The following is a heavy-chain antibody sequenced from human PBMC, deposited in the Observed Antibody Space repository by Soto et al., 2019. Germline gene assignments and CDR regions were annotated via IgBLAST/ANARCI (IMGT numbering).Heavy chain of an antibody. J-gene: IGHJ5*02. CDR1: GFTFSRYG. CDR3: TRDRHCTSTSCYNWFDP. Sequence: QVQLVESGGGVVQPGRSLRLSCAASGFTFSRYGMHWVRQAPGKGLEWVAVIWYDGSNKYYADSVKGRFTISRDNSKNTLYLQMNSLRAEDTAVYYCTRDRHCTSTSCYNWFDPWGQGTLVTVSS. D-gene: IGHD2-2*01. CDR2: IWYDGSNK. V-gene: IGHV3-33*01.